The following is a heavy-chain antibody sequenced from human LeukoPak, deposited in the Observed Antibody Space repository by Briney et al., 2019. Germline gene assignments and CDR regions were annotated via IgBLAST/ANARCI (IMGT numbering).Heavy chain of an antibody. V-gene: IGHV4-59*11. J-gene: IGHJ6*03. CDR1: GGSISSHY. CDR2: IYYSGST. Sequence: SETLSLTCTVSGGSISSHYWSWIRQPPGKGLEWIGYIYYSGSTNYNPSLKSRVTISVDTSKNQFSLKLSSVTAADTAVYYCARSTGTEYYYYYYMDVWGKGTTVTVSS. CDR3: ARSTGTEYYYYYYMDV. D-gene: IGHD1-1*01.